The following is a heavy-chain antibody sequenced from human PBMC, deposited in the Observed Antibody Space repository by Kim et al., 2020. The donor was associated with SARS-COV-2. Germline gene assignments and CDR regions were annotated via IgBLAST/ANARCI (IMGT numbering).Heavy chain of an antibody. D-gene: IGHD2-2*01. V-gene: IGHV3-23*01. J-gene: IGHJ4*02. CDR3: AKDSDIVVVPSSILDY. Sequence: SVKGRFTSSRDNSKTTLYLQMNSLRAEDTAVYYCAKDSDIVVVPSSILDYWGQGTLVTVSS.